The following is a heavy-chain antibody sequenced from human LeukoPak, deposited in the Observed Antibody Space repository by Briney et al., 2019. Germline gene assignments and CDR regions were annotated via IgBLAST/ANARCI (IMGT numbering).Heavy chain of an antibody. CDR1: GYTFTSYD. Sequence: ASVKVSCKASGYTFTSYDINWVRQATGQGLEWMGWMNPNSGNTGYAQKSQGRVTITRNTSISTAYMELSSLRSEDTAVYYCARVIESHCGGDCYPSGAFDIWGQGTMVTVSS. J-gene: IGHJ3*02. V-gene: IGHV1-8*03. D-gene: IGHD2-21*01. CDR3: ARVIESHCGGDCYPSGAFDI. CDR2: MNPNSGNT.